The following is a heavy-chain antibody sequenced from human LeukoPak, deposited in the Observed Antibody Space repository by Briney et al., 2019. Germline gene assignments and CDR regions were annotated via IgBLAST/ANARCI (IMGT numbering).Heavy chain of an antibody. V-gene: IGHV4-31*03. Sequence: SETLSLTCTVSGVSISSGGYYWSWIRQHPGKGLEWIGYIYYSGSTYYNPSLKSRVTISVDTSKNQFSLKLSSVTAADTAVYYCARDSVTGKDYWGQGTLVTVSS. CDR2: IYYSGST. CDR1: GVSISSGGYY. CDR3: ARDSVTGKDY. D-gene: IGHD1-1*01. J-gene: IGHJ4*02.